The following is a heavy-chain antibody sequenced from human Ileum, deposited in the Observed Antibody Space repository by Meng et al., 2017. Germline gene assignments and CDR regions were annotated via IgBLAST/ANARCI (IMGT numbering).Heavy chain of an antibody. CDR3: ARDYWGSLDY. J-gene: IGHJ4*02. V-gene: IGHV4-61*08. D-gene: IGHD7-27*01. CDR1: GGSVSSAAYQ. CDR2: AANSFDPSP. Sequence: QGPRQESGPGLVRPSETLSLMCTVSGGSVSSAAYQWGWIRQPPGKGLEWIGYAANSFDPSPNYNPSLKSRATISLDTPKNQFSLKLTSVTAADTAVYYCARDYWGSLDYWGQGILVTVSS.